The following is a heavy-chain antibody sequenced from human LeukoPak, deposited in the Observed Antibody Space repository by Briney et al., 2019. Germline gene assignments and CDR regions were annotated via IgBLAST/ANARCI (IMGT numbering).Heavy chain of an antibody. Sequence: GESLRLSCAVSGFTFSSYAMSWVRQAPGKGLEWVSAISGSGGSTYYADSVKGRFTISRDNSKNTLYLQMNSLRAEDTAVYYCAKDADYYDSSGYGMDVWGQGTTVTVSS. CDR1: GFTFSSYA. V-gene: IGHV3-23*01. CDR3: AKDADYYDSSGYGMDV. D-gene: IGHD3-22*01. J-gene: IGHJ6*02. CDR2: ISGSGGST.